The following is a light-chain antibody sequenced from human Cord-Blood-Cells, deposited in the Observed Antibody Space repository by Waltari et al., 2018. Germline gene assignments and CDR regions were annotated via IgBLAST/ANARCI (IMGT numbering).Light chain of an antibody. CDR2: AAS. J-gene: IGKJ4*01. Sequence: DIQMTQSPSSVSESVGDRVTIPCRGSQGISSWLAWYQKKPGKAPKLLIYAASSLQTGVPSRFSGSGSGTDFTLTISSLQPEDFATYYCQQANSFPLTFGGGTKVEIK. CDR3: QQANSFPLT. V-gene: IGKV1-12*01. CDR1: QGISSW.